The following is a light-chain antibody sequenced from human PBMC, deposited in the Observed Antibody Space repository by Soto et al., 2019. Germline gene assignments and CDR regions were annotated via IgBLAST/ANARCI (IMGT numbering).Light chain of an antibody. CDR2: EPS. CDR3: HQYNSWPLT. V-gene: IGKV3-15*01. Sequence: EIVMTQSPVPLSVSPGERATLSCRASQSVGGNLAWFQQKPGQAPRLLIYEPSTRATGIPDRFSGSGSGTEFTLTISSLQSEDFAVYYCHQYNSWPLTFGGGTKVEIK. J-gene: IGKJ4*01. CDR1: QSVGGN.